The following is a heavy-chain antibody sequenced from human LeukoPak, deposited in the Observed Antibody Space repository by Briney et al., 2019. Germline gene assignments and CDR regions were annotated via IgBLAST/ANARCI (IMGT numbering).Heavy chain of an antibody. CDR2: INPNSGGT. CDR1: GYTFISYG. J-gene: IGHJ4*02. V-gene: IGHV1-2*02. D-gene: IGHD3-10*01. Sequence: PVASVKVSCKASGYTFISYGISWVRQAPGQGLEWMGWINPNSGGTNYAQKFQGRVTMTRDTSISTAYMELSRLRSDDTAVYYCARAYRYNGSGRYYFDYWGQGTLVTVSS. CDR3: ARAYRYNGSGRYYFDY.